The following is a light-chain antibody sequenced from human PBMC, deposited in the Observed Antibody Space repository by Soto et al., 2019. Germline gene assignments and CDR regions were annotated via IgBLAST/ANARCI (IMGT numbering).Light chain of an antibody. CDR2: EVT. CDR1: SSDIGGYNY. V-gene: IGLV2-14*01. J-gene: IGLJ3*02. CDR3: NSYTTTSSWV. Sequence: QSALTQPASVSGSLGQSITISCTGTSSDIGGYNYVSWYQQHPGKAPKLIIYEVTNRPSGVSNRFSGSKSGNTASLTISGLQAEDEADYYCNSYTTTSSWVFGGGTKVTVL.